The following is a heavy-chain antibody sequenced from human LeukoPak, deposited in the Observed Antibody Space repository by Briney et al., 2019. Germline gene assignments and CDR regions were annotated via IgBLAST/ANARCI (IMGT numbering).Heavy chain of an antibody. CDR3: AKSGLNRFDY. D-gene: IGHD2-15*01. CDR2: ISYDGSNK. V-gene: IGHV3-30*04. Sequence: GGSLRLSCAASGFTFSSYAMHWVRQAPGKGLEWVAVISYDGSNKYYADSVKGRFTISRDNSKNTLYLQMNSLRAEDTAVYYCAKSGLNRFDYWGQGTLVSVSS. J-gene: IGHJ4*02. CDR1: GFTFSSYA.